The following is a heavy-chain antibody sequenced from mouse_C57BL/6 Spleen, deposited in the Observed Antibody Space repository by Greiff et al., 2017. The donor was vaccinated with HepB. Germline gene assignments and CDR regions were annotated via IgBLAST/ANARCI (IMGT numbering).Heavy chain of an antibody. V-gene: IGHV5-17*01. J-gene: IGHJ1*03. CDR1: GFTFSDYG. CDR2: ISSGSSTI. CDR3: ARMEWYFDV. Sequence: EVKLMESGGGLVKPGGSLKLSCAASGFTFSDYGMHWVRQAPEKGLEWVAYISSGSSTIYYADTVKGRFTISRDNAKNTLFLQMTSLRSEDTAMYYCARMEWYFDVWGTGTTVTVSS.